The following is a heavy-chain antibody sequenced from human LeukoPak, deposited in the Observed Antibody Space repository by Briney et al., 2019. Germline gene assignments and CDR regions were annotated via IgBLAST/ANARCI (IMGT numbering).Heavy chain of an antibody. J-gene: IGHJ5*02. CDR3: AREDVVTTLTGFDP. CDR1: GGSISSYY. Sequence: PSETLSLTCTVSGGSISSYYWSWIRQPPGKGLEWIGYIYYSGSTNYNPSLKGRVTISVDTSKNQFSLKLSSVTAADTAVYYCAREDVVTTLTGFDPWGQGTLVTVSS. V-gene: IGHV4-59*01. CDR2: IYYSGST. D-gene: IGHD2-2*01.